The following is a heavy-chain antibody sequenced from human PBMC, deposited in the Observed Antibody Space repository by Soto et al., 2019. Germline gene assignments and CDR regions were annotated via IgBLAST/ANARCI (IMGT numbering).Heavy chain of an antibody. CDR3: ARDKRGGYDFGGYFDY. D-gene: IGHD5-12*01. J-gene: IGHJ4*02. CDR1: GFTFSSYA. Sequence: QVQLVESGGGVVQPGRSLRLSCAASGFTFSSYAMHWVRQAPGKGLEWVAVISYDGSNKYYADSVKGRFTISRDNSKNTRYLQMNSLRAEDTAVYYCARDKRGGYDFGGYFDYWGQGTLVTVSS. V-gene: IGHV3-30-3*01. CDR2: ISYDGSNK.